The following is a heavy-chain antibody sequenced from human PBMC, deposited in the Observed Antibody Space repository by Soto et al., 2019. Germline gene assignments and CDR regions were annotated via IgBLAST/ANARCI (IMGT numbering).Heavy chain of an antibody. Sequence: PSETLSLTCSVSGGSVRSGSYYWTWIRQPPGKGLEWIGYIYQSGTTNYNASLKSRVTISIDTSKNQFFLKLNSVTAADTAVYYCARDSSGRHDYWGQGTLVTVLL. D-gene: IGHD3-22*01. CDR1: GGSVRSGSYY. J-gene: IGHJ4*02. CDR3: ARDSSGRHDY. V-gene: IGHV4-61*01. CDR2: IYQSGTT.